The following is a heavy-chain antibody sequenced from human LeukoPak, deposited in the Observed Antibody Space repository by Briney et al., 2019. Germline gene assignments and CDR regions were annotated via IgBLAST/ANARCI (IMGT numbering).Heavy chain of an antibody. Sequence: ASVRVSCKASGYTFTDYYMLWVRQGPGQGLEWMGYIGPHSTFTSSPQEFQGRVTMTRDASMSTAYMELTRLTSDDTAVYYCVREGEGPLSKDFDYWGQGTLVTVSS. CDR2: IGPHSTFT. CDR3: VREGEGPLSKDFDY. V-gene: IGHV1-2*02. CDR1: GYTFTDYY. J-gene: IGHJ4*02. D-gene: IGHD2/OR15-2a*01.